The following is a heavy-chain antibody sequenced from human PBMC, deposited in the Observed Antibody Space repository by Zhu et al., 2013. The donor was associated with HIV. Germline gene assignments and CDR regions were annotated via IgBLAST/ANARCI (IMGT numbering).Heavy chain of an antibody. V-gene: IGHV1-69*01. J-gene: IGHJ4*02. CDR3: ARGIVVVGALYFDY. D-gene: IGHD2-15*01. Sequence: QVQMVQSGAEVKKPGSSVKVSCKASGGTLSTHAITWVRQAPGQGLEWVGGIIPVFGTATYAQKFQDRVTITADESTNTAYMELSSLRSEDTAVYFCARGIVVVGALYFDYWAREPWSPSPQ. CDR2: IIPVFGTA. CDR1: GGTLSTHA.